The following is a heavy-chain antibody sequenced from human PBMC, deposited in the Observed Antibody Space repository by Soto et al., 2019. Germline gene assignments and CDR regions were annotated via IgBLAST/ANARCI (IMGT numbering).Heavy chain of an antibody. D-gene: IGHD3-3*01. CDR3: ARGVIGAVFGVVNPVDY. Sequence: SETLSLTCTVSGGSISSGGYYWSWIRQHPGKGLEWIGYIYYSGSTYYNPSLKSRVTISVDTSKNQFSLKLSSVTAADTAVYYCARGVIGAVFGVVNPVDYWGQGTLVTVSS. CDR1: GGSISSGGYY. CDR2: IYYSGST. J-gene: IGHJ4*02. V-gene: IGHV4-31*03.